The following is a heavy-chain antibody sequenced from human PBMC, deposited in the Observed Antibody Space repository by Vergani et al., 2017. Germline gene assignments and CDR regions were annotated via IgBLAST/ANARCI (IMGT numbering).Heavy chain of an antibody. Sequence: QVQLQESGPGLLKPSQTLSLTCSVAGDSISSGTYYWNWIRQAAGKGLEWMGRIYSSGSTSYNPSIKRRITMSLDTSKNQFSLTLTSVTAADTAVYYCARDNKQLRPSAFDLWGQGTMVTVSS. CDR3: ARDNKQLRPSAFDL. D-gene: IGHD4-23*01. V-gene: IGHV4-61*02. J-gene: IGHJ3*01. CDR1: GDSISSGTYY. CDR2: IYSSGST.